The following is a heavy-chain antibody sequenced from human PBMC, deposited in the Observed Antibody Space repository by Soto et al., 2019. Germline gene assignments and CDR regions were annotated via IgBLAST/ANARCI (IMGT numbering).Heavy chain of an antibody. CDR3: ARDVSDYYDSSGYYPYWFDP. D-gene: IGHD3-22*01. V-gene: IGHV3-7*03. Sequence: HPGGPLRLSCVVSGFNFSHYWMRWVRQAPGKGLECVANIKLDGSQKFYVDSMKGRFTISRDNAKNSLYLQMNSLRAEDTAIYYCARDVSDYYDSSGYYPYWFDPRGKGTLVTVSA. CDR1: GFNFSHYW. J-gene: IGHJ5*02. CDR2: IKLDGSQK.